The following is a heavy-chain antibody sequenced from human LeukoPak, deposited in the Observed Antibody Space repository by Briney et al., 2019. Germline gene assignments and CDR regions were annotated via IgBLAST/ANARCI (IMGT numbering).Heavy chain of an antibody. Sequence: PSETLSLTCTVSGGSISSYYWSWIRQPPGKGLEWIGYIYYSGSTNYNPSLKSRVTISVDTSKNQFSLKLSSVTAADTAVYYCARYSYCGGDCYDAFDIWGQGTMVTVSS. CDR3: ARYSYCGGDCYDAFDI. CDR1: GGSISSYY. D-gene: IGHD2-21*02. V-gene: IGHV4-59*01. J-gene: IGHJ3*02. CDR2: IYYSGST.